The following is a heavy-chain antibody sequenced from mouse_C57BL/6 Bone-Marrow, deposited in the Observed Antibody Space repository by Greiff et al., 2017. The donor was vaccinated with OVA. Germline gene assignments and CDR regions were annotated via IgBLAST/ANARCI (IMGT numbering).Heavy chain of an antibody. CDR2: IRNTTNGYTT. CDR3: ARWGSFAWFAY. J-gene: IGHJ3*01. V-gene: IGHV7-3*01. Sequence: EVKLMESGGGLVQPGGSLSLSCAASGFTFTDYYMSWVRQPPGKTLAWFGFIRNTTNGYTTEYSASVKGRFTISRDNSQSILYLQMKALRAEDSATYYCARWGSFAWFAYWGQGTLVTVSA. D-gene: IGHD1-1*02. CDR1: GFTFTDYY.